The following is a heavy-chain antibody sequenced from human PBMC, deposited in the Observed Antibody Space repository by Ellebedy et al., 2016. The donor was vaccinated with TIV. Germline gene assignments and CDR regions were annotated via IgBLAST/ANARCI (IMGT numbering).Heavy chain of an antibody. D-gene: IGHD3-22*01. J-gene: IGHJ3*02. CDR3: ASRRYYDSSGYYNGHAFDI. CDR1: GGTFSSYA. CDR2: IIPIFGTA. V-gene: IGHV1-69*13. Sequence: ASVKVSCKASGGTFSSYAISWVRQAPGQGLEWMGGIIPIFGTANYAQKFQGRVTITADESTSTAYMELRSLRSDDTAVYYCASRRYYDSSGYYNGHAFDIWGQGTMVTVSS.